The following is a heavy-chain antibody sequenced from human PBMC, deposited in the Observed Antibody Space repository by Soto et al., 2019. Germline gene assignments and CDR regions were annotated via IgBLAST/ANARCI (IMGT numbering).Heavy chain of an antibody. CDR3: AKETQSNLGTGGFDS. V-gene: IGHV3-9*01. Sequence: LRLSCAASGFTFDDSAMHWVRQAPGKGLEWVAGISWNGDRIEYAGSVKGRFTISRDNAKNSLYLQANSLRVDDTAVYYCAKETQSNLGTGGFDSWGQGTLVTVSS. J-gene: IGHJ4*02. D-gene: IGHD7-27*01. CDR2: ISWNGDRI. CDR1: GFTFDDSA.